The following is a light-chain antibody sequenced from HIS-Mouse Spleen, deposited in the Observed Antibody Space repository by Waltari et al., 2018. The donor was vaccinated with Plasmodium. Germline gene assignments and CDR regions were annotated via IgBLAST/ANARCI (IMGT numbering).Light chain of an antibody. V-gene: IGLV3-10*01. CDR3: YSTDSSGNHRV. J-gene: IGLJ3*02. CDR1: ALPNKY. CDR2: EDS. Sequence: SYELTQPPSVSVSPGQTARITCPGDALPNKYAYWYQQKSGPAPVLVIYEDSNRPSGIPERFSGSSSGTMATLTISGAQVEDEADYYCYSTDSSGNHRVFGGGTKLTVL.